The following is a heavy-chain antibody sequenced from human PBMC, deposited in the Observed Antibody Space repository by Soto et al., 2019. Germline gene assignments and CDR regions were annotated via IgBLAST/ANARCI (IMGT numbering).Heavy chain of an antibody. D-gene: IGHD6-19*01. CDR2: IIPIFGTA. J-gene: IGHJ5*02. V-gene: IGHV1-69*01. CDR1: GGTFSSYA. Sequence: QVQLVQSGAEVKKPGSSVKVSCKASGGTFSSYAISWVRQAPGQGLEWMGGIIPIFGTANYAQKFQGRVTITADDSTSTAYMELSSLRSEDTAVYYCAHMSYSSGWYLRNWFDPWGQGTLVTVSS. CDR3: AHMSYSSGWYLRNWFDP.